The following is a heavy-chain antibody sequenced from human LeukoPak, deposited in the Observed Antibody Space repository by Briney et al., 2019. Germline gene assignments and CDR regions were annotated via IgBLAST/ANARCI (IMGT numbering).Heavy chain of an antibody. CDR1: GGTFSSYA. CDR2: IIPIFGTA. D-gene: IGHD3-9*01. J-gene: IGHJ4*02. CDR3: ARSRSFDWLSLDY. V-gene: IGHV1-69*01. Sequence: SVKVSCKASGGTFSSYAISWVRQAPGQGLEWMGGIIPIFGTANYAQKFQGRVTITADESTSTAYMELSSLRSEDTAVYYCARSRSFDWLSLDYWGQGTLVTVSS.